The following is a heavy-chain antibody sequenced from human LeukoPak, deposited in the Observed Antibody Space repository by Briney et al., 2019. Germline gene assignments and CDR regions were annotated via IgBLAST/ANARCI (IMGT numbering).Heavy chain of an antibody. Sequence: EASVKVSCKASGYTFTGYYLHWVRQAPGQGLEWMGRINPNSGGTTYAQKFQGRVTMTRDTSISTAYMKLSSLRSDDTAVYYCARGPKWGDGYNIDYWGQGTLVTVSS. CDR2: INPNSGGT. D-gene: IGHD5-24*01. V-gene: IGHV1-2*06. J-gene: IGHJ4*02. CDR3: ARGPKWGDGYNIDY. CDR1: GYTFTGYY.